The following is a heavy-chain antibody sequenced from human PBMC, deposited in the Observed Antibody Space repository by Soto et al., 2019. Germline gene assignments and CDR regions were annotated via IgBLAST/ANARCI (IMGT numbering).Heavy chain of an antibody. J-gene: IGHJ4*02. CDR2: ISGDNGKR. Sequence: QLVQSGAEVKRPGASVKVSCKASGYTFNTFGISWVRQAPGQGPEWMGCISGDNGKRDYSRKLQGRITLTTDPFMETSNMELRSLTSNDTAVYYFALGWGKDFGVNDYWGQGTLVTVSS. D-gene: IGHD2-8*01. CDR1: GYTFNTFG. V-gene: IGHV1-18*01. CDR3: ALGWGKDFGVNDY.